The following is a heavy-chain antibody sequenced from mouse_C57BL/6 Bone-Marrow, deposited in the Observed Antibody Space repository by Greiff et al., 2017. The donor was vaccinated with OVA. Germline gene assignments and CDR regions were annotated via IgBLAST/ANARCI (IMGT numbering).Heavy chain of an antibody. CDR2: ISYDGSN. CDR1: GYSITSGYY. CDR3: ARDRAGYPPYFDV. Sequence: EVKLMESGPGLVKPSQSLSLTCSVTGYSITSGYYWNWIRQFPGNKLEWMGYISYDGSNNYNPSLKNRISITRDTSKNQFFLKLNSVTTEDTATYYCARDRAGYPPYFDVWGTGTTVTVSS. D-gene: IGHD3-1*01. V-gene: IGHV3-6*01. J-gene: IGHJ1*03.